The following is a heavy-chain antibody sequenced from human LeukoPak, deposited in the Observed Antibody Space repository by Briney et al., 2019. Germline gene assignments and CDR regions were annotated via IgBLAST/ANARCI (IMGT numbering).Heavy chain of an antibody. CDR1: GGSISSYY. Sequence: TSETLSLTCTVSGGSISSYYWSWIRQPPGKGLEWIGEIHHSGSTNCKPSLKSRVTISVDKSKNQFSLKLSSVTAADTAVYYCASRAATILDYWGQGTLVTVSS. CDR3: ASRAATILDY. CDR2: IHHSGST. D-gene: IGHD2-15*01. J-gene: IGHJ4*02. V-gene: IGHV4-59*12.